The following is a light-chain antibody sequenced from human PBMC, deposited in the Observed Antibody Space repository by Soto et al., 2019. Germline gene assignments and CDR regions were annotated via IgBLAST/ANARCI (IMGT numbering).Light chain of an antibody. J-gene: IGLJ2*01. CDR2: NND. V-gene: IGLV1-44*01. CDR3: EAWDDSLYGAV. Sequence: QSVLTQPPSASGTPGQRVTISCSGSNSNIGANPINWYQQLPGTAPKLLIYNNDQRPSGVPDRFSASKSGTSASLAISGLQSEDEADYYCEAWDDSLYGAVLGGGTKVTVL. CDR1: NSNIGANP.